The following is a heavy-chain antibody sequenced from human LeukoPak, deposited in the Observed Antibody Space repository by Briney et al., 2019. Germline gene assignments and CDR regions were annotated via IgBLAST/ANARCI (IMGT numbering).Heavy chain of an antibody. Sequence: GGSLRLSCAASGFTFSSYEMNWVRQAPGKGLEWVSYISSSGVTIYYADSVKGRFTVSRDNAKNSLYLQMNSLRAEDTAVYYCARGSYYYDTTVYYAPDFWGQGTLVTVSS. J-gene: IGHJ4*02. CDR2: ISSSGVTI. V-gene: IGHV3-48*03. D-gene: IGHD3-22*01. CDR3: ARGSYYYDTTVYYAPDF. CDR1: GFTFSSYE.